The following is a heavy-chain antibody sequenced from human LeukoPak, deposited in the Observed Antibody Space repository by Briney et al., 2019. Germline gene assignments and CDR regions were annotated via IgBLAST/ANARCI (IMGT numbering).Heavy chain of an antibody. J-gene: IGHJ4*02. CDR2: IRYDGSGK. V-gene: IGHV3-30*02. D-gene: IGHD2-15*01. CDR3: AKVDCSGGTCPNLYFDY. Sequence: GGSLRLFCAASGFTFSTYGMHWVRQAPGKGLEWVAFIRYDGSGKVYADSVKGRFTISRDNSKNTLYLQMNSLRAEDTSVYYCAKVDCSGGTCPNLYFDYWGQGTLVTVSS. CDR1: GFTFSTYG.